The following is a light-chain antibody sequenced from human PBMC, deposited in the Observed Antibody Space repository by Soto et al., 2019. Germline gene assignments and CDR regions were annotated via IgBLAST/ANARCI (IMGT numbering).Light chain of an antibody. CDR1: KSISMS. CDR2: HAS. Sequence: DIQMTQSPSTLSASVGDRVTIFCSESKSISMSLDWYQQKKGTDPKVLIDHASNLQSGVRSRFSGSGSGTEFTLTISRLQPDAFATYYCQQYNSYSFGQGTKVDIK. V-gene: IGKV1-5*02. J-gene: IGKJ1*01. CDR3: QQYNSYS.